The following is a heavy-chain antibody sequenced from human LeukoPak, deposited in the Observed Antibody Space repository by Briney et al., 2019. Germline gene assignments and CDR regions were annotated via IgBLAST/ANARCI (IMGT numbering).Heavy chain of an antibody. Sequence: GRSLRLSCTASGFTFSNYWMSWVRQAPGKGLEWVANIKQDGSEKYYVGSVKGRFTISRDNTKNSLYLQMNSLRAEDTAVYYCARDRVEYGSGSYGSPYTLYYYYYGIDVWGQGTTVTVSS. CDR3: ARDRVEYGSGSYGSPYTLYYYYYGIDV. D-gene: IGHD3-10*01. V-gene: IGHV3-7*01. CDR1: GFTFSNYW. J-gene: IGHJ6*02. CDR2: IKQDGSEK.